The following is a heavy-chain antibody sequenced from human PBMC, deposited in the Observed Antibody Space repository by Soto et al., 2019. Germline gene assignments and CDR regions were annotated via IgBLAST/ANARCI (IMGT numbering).Heavy chain of an antibody. CDR3: VRPRYDDTGTPFDY. D-gene: IGHD1-1*01. CDR2: IDGDGSIT. CDR1: GFTFSSYW. V-gene: IGHV3-74*01. Sequence: EVQLVESGGGLVQPGGSLRLSCAASGFTFSSYWMHWVRQAPGKGLVWVSQIDGDGSITIYADSVKGRFTISRDNAKNTLFLQLSSLRAEDTAIYYCVRPRYDDTGTPFDYWGQGTLVTVSS. J-gene: IGHJ4*02.